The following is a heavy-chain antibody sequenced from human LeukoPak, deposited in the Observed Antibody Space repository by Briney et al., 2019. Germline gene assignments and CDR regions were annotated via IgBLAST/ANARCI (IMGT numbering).Heavy chain of an antibody. J-gene: IGHJ6*04. V-gene: IGHV5-10-1*01. CDR1: GYSFTSYW. Sequence: GESLRISFKGSGYSFTSYWITWVRQMPGKGLEWMGRIDPGDSYTNYSPSFQGHVTISADKSINTAYLQWSSLKASDTAMYYCARLRGSGPYYYNGLDVWGKGTTVTVSS. CDR2: IDPGDSYT. D-gene: IGHD3-10*01. CDR3: ARLRGSGPYYYNGLDV.